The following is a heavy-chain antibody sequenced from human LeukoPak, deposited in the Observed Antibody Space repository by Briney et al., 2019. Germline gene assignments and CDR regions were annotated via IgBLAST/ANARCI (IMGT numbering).Heavy chain of an antibody. D-gene: IGHD2-15*01. Sequence: SETLSLTCTVSGGSISSSSYYWGWIRQPPGKGLEWTGSIYYSGSTYYNPSLKSRVTISVDTSKNQFSLKLSSVTAADTAVYYCVGSGGSCYGYWGQGTLVTVSS. CDR1: GGSISSSSYY. CDR2: IYYSGST. V-gene: IGHV4-39*01. J-gene: IGHJ4*02. CDR3: VGSGGSCYGY.